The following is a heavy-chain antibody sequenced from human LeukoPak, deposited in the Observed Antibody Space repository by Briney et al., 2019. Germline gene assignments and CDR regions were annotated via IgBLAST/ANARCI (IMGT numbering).Heavy chain of an antibody. D-gene: IGHD1-1*01. J-gene: IGHJ4*02. CDR1: GFTFSSYG. CDR2: IWYDGSNK. V-gene: IGHV3-33*01. Sequence: ERSLRLSCAASGFTFSSYGMHWVRQAPGKGLEWVAVIWYDGSNKYYADSVKGRFTISRDNSKNTLYLQMNSLRAEDTAVYYCATAPGTDYFDYWGQGTLVTVSS. CDR3: ATAPGTDYFDY.